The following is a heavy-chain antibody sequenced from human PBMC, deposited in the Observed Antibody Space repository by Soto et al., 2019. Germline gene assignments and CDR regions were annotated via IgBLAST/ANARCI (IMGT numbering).Heavy chain of an antibody. CDR3: ARDREHYYYRMDV. J-gene: IGHJ6*02. V-gene: IGHV4-59*01. CDR2: IYYSGST. Sequence: PSETLSLTCTVSGGSISSYYWSWIRQPPGKGLEWIGYIYYSGSTNYNPSLKSRVTISVDTSKNQFSLKLSSVTAADTAVYYCARDREHYYYRMDVWGQGPTVTVYS. CDR1: GGSISSYY.